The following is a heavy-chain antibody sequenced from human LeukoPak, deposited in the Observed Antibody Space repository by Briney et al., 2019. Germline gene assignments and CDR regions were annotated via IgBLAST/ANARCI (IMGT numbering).Heavy chain of an antibody. CDR2: ISSGSSSI. D-gene: IGHD3-9*01. J-gene: IGHJ4*02. CDR1: GFTFSSCS. Sequence: PGGSLRLSCAASGFTFSSCSMNWVRQAPGKGLEWVSYISSGSSSIHYADSVKGRFTISRDNAENSLYLQMNSLRDEDTAVYYCARGRATGRSGGDYWGQGTLVTVSS. V-gene: IGHV3-48*02. CDR3: ARGRATGRSGGDY.